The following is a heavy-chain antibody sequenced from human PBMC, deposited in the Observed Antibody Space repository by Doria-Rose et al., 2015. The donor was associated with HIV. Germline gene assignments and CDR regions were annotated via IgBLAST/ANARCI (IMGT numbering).Heavy chain of an antibody. CDR3: AWMGSYRELDY. J-gene: IGHJ4*02. V-gene: IGHV4-31*03. CDR1: CASVRSRGYS. Sequence: SETLSLTGSVSCASVRSRGYSWNWIRQVPGKGLESLGYTYYTGTSDYSPSLKSRLNMAVDTSKNQFSLKLSFVTVADTAVYYCAWMGSYRELDYWGQGALVTVSA. D-gene: IGHD3-3*01. CDR2: TYYTGTS.